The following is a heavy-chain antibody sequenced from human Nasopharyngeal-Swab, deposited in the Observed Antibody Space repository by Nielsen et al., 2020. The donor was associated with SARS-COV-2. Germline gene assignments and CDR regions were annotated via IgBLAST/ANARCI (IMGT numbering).Heavy chain of an antibody. D-gene: IGHD3-3*01. CDR3: ATYPLRSGYYTGREFDY. CDR1: GYTLTELS. V-gene: IGHV1-24*01. J-gene: IGHJ4*02. Sequence: SVKVSCKVSGYTLTELSMHWVRQAPGKGLEWMGGFDPEDGETIYAQKFQGRVTMTEDTSTDTAYMELSSLRSEDTAVYYCATYPLRSGYYTGREFDYWGQGTLVTVSS. CDR2: FDPEDGET.